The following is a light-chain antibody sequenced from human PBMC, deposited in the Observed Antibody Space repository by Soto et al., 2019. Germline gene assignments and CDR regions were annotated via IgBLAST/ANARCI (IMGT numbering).Light chain of an antibody. Sequence: QAVVTQEPSLTVSPGGTVTLTCASSTGAVTRDSYSIWFQQKPGQTPRALIYSTSQKHSWTPARFSGSLFGGKAALTLSAVQPEDEADYYCLLNTGDAWVFGGGTKLTVL. J-gene: IGLJ3*02. CDR1: TGAVTRDSY. CDR3: LLNTGDAWV. V-gene: IGLV7-43*01. CDR2: STS.